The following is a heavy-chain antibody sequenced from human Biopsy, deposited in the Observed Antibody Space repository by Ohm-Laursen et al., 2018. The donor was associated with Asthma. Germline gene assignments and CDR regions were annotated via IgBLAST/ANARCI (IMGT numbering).Heavy chain of an antibody. Sequence: GSLRLSCSASGFTFSSYSMNWVRQAPGKGLEWVSYISSSSSTIYYADSVKGRFTISRDNAKNSLYLQMNSRRDEDTAVYYCARDAGYCGGDCYSLLEYYYYYYGMDVWGQGTTVTVS. V-gene: IGHV3-48*02. D-gene: IGHD2-21*02. CDR3: ARDAGYCGGDCYSLLEYYYYYYGMDV. J-gene: IGHJ6*02. CDR1: GFTFSSYS. CDR2: ISSSSSTI.